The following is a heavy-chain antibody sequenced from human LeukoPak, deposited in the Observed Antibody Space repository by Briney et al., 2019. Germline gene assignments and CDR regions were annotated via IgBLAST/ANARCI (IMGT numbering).Heavy chain of an antibody. CDR2: ISSSSSTI. CDR1: GFTFSSYG. Sequence: GSLRLSCAASGFTFSSYGMTWVRHAPGKGLEWVSYISSSSSTIYYADSVKGRFTISRDNAKNSPYLQLNSLRAEDTAVYYCARSLVVGATYPYHRGQGTLVTVSS. V-gene: IGHV3-48*01. J-gene: IGHJ4*02. D-gene: IGHD1-26*01. CDR3: ARSLVVGATYPYH.